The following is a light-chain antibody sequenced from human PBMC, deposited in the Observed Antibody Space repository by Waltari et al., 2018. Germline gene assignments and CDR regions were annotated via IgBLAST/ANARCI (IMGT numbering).Light chain of an antibody. V-gene: IGLV3-10*01. CDR2: DDN. J-gene: IGLJ2*01. CDR3: YSADNTGQGV. CDR1: ESPETS. Sequence: SDLTPPPSVSVSPGPPARTTCSRNESPETSVYWYQKKSGQAPLLVISDDNKRPSGIPERFSGSSSGTVATLTLNGAQGEDEADYYCYSADNTGQGVFGGGTKLTVL.